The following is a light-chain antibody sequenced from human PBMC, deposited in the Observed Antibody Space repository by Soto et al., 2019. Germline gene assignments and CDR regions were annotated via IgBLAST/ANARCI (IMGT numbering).Light chain of an antibody. V-gene: IGKV3-15*01. CDR2: GAS. J-gene: IGKJ2*01. Sequence: EVVMTQSPATLSVSPGERATLSGRASQSAGTNLAWYQQKPGQAPRLLIYGASTRATGIPARFSGSGSGTEFTLTISSLQSEDFAVYYCQQYNNWPSMYTFGQGTKLEIK. CDR3: QQYNNWPSMYT. CDR1: QSAGTN.